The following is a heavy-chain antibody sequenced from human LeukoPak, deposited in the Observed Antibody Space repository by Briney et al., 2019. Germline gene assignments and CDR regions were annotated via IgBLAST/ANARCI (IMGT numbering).Heavy chain of an antibody. J-gene: IGHJ6*02. D-gene: IGHD6-25*01. Sequence: GGSLTLSCAASGFTFSSYGMHWVRQAPGKGLEWVAVISYDGSNKYYADSVKGRFTISRDNSKNTLYLQMNSLRAEDTAVYYCAKDQSRYYYYGMDVWGQGTTVTVSS. V-gene: IGHV3-30*18. CDR2: ISYDGSNK. CDR1: GFTFSSYG. CDR3: AKDQSRYYYYGMDV.